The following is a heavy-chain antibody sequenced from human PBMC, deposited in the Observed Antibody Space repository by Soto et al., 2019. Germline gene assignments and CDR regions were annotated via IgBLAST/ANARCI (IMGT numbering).Heavy chain of an antibody. Sequence: SVKVSCKASGYTFTSYDINWVRQAPGQGLEWMGGIIPIFGTANYAQKFQGRVTITADESTSTAYMELSSLRSEDTAVYYCARDSIAARGDSVWFDPWGQGTLVTVSS. J-gene: IGHJ5*02. V-gene: IGHV1-69*13. CDR1: GYTFTSYD. CDR2: IIPIFGTA. CDR3: ARDSIAARGDSVWFDP. D-gene: IGHD6-6*01.